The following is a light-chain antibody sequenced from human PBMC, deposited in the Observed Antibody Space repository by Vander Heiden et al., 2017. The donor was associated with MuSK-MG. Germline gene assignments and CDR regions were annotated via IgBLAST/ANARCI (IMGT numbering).Light chain of an antibody. J-gene: IGLJ2*01. V-gene: IGLV2-14*03. CDR2: DGS. CDR1: RSDVGGDNY. Sequence: SALPPPASVPGSPEPSLLSSCIGTRSDVGGDNYVSWYQQNPRNATKLIIYDGSGGPSGVSTRFSGSKSGNTASLTISGLQSEDEANYYCSAYTGSNTVVFGGGTKLTVL. CDR3: SAYTGSNTVV.